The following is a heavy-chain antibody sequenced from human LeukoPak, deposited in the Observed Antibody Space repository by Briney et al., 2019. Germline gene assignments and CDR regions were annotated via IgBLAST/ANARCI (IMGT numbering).Heavy chain of an antibody. Sequence: GGSLRLSCAASGFTFSSYSMNWVRQAPGKGLEWVSSISSSSSYIYYAGSVKGRFTISRDNAKNSLYLQMNSLRAEDTAVYYCASIYVWGSYRPGPFDYWGQGTLVTVSS. D-gene: IGHD3-16*02. V-gene: IGHV3-21*01. CDR2: ISSSSSYI. CDR3: ASIYVWGSYRPGPFDY. CDR1: GFTFSSYS. J-gene: IGHJ4*02.